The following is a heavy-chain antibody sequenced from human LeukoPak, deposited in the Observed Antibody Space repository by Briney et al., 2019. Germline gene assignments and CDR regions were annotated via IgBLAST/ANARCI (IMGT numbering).Heavy chain of an antibody. D-gene: IGHD2-15*01. J-gene: IGHJ4*02. Sequence: GESLRLSCATSGFTFSSYWMSWVRQSPGKGLEWVANIKQDGSEKYYVDSVKGRFTISRDNAKNSLYLQMNSLRAEDTAVYYCAREGCSGGSCYSVPPNYWGQGTLVTVSS. V-gene: IGHV3-7*01. CDR2: IKQDGSEK. CDR3: AREGCSGGSCYSVPPNY. CDR1: GFTFSSYW.